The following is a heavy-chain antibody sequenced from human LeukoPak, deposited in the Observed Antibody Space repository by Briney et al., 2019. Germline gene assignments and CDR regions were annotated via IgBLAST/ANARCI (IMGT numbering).Heavy chain of an antibody. CDR3: ARQPRAGSGWYEPFDY. D-gene: IGHD6-19*01. CDR2: IYYSGST. V-gene: IGHV4-39*01. CDR1: GFTFSSYN. J-gene: IGHJ4*02. Sequence: GSLRLSCAASGFTFSSYNMNWVRQPPGKGLEWIGSIYYSGSTCYNPSLKSRVTISVDTSKNQFSLKLSSVTAADTAVYYCARQPRAGSGWYEPFDYWGQGTLVTVSS.